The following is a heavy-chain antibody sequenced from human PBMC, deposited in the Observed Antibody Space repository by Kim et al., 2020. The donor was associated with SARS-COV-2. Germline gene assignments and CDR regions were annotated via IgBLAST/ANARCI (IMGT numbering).Heavy chain of an antibody. J-gene: IGHJ4*02. CDR3: AKDRPYYYYDSSGALGY. D-gene: IGHD3-22*01. Sequence: VEGRFTITRDNSKKTLYMQMDSLRAEDTAVYYCAKDRPYYYYDSSGALGYWGQGTLVTVSS. V-gene: IGHV3-23*01.